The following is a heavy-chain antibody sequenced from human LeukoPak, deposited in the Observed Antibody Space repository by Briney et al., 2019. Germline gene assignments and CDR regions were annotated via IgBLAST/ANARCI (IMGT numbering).Heavy chain of an antibody. D-gene: IGHD3-10*01. J-gene: IGHJ4*02. Sequence: GGSLRLSCAASGFTFGSYAMHWVRQAPGEGLEWVAVISYDGSNKYYADSVKGRFTISRDNSKNTLYLQMSSLRAEDTAVYYCARDSDTPLAFVYYFDYWGQGTLVTVSS. CDR2: ISYDGSNK. CDR1: GFTFGSYA. V-gene: IGHV3-30-3*01. CDR3: ARDSDTPLAFVYYFDY.